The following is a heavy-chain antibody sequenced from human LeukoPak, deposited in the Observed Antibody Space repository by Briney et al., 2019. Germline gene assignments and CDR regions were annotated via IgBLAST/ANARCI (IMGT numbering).Heavy chain of an antibody. CDR3: ARYCTNGVSYVAPDDRDAFDI. V-gene: IGHV5-51*01. CDR1: GYSFTSYW. Sequence: GESLKISCKGSGYSFTSYWIGWVRQMPGKGLEWMAIIYPGDSDTRYSPSFQGQVTISADKSISTAYMQWSSLKASDTAMYYCARYCTNGVSYVAPDDRDAFDIWGQGTMVTVSS. CDR2: IYPGDSDT. D-gene: IGHD2-8*01. J-gene: IGHJ3*02.